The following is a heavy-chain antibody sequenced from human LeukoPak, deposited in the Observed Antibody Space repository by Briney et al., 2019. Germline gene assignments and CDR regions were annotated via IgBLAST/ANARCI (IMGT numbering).Heavy chain of an antibody. D-gene: IGHD6-13*01. CDR2: ISSNGGST. V-gene: IGHV3-64*01. CDR1: GFTFSSYA. Sequence: PGGSLRLSCAASGFTFSSYAMHWVRQAPGKGLEYVSAISSNGGSTYYANSVKGRFTISRDNSKNTLYLQMGSLRAEDMAVYYCAKDDGSWRIFDYWGQGTLVTVSS. CDR3: AKDDGSWRIFDY. J-gene: IGHJ4*02.